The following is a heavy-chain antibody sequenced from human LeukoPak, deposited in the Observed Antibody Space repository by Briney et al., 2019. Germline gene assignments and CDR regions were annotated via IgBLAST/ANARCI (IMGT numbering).Heavy chain of an antibody. CDR2: ISSGGTTI. J-gene: IGHJ6*02. CDR3: ARDRGFGKSLYYYYGMDV. CDR1: ESTFSNYE. D-gene: IGHD3-10*01. V-gene: IGHV3-48*03. Sequence: GPCLTLSCLASESTFSNYEMNWARQAPGNGLDWVSYISSGGTTIYYADSVKGRVTISRDNAKNSLYLQMNSLRADDTAVYYCARDRGFGKSLYYYYGMDVWGQGTTVTVSS.